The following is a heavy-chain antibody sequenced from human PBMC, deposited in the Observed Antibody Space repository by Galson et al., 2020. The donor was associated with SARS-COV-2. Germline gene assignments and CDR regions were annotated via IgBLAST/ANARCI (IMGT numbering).Heavy chain of an antibody. D-gene: IGHD2-21*02. V-gene: IGHV4-31*03. CDR2: IYYSGST. CDR1: GGSISSGRYY. J-gene: IGHJ4*02. Sequence: ASETLSLTCTVSGGSISSGRYYWNWIRQHPGKGLEWIGYIYYSGSTYYNPSLQSRVAISIDTSKNQFSLKLSSVTAADTAVYYCARLSEGSDCACDGVDFWGEGTLVTVSS. CDR3: ARLSEGSDCACDGVDF.